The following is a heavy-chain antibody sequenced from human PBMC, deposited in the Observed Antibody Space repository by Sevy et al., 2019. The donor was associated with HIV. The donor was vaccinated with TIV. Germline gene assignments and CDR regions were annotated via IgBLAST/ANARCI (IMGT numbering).Heavy chain of an antibody. CDR3: ARGRGYCSSTSCYTSFDP. V-gene: IGHV4-59*01. Sequence: SDTLSLTCTVSGGSISSYYWSWIRQPPGKGLEWIGYIYYSGSTNYNPSLKSRVTISVDTSKNQFSLKLSSVTAADTAVYYCARGRGYCSSTSCYTSFDPWGQGTLVTVSS. CDR2: IYYSGST. D-gene: IGHD2-2*02. J-gene: IGHJ5*02. CDR1: GGSISSYY.